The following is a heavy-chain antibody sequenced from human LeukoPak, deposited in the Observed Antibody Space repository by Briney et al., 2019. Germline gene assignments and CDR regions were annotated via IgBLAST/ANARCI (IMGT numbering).Heavy chain of an antibody. CDR3: ASIKYSSSYYYYGMDV. J-gene: IGHJ6*02. Sequence: PSETLSLTCAVYGESFSGYYWSWIRQPPGKGLEWIGEINHSGSTNYNPSLKSRVTISVDTSKNQFSLKLSSVTAADTAVYYCASIKYSSSYYYYGMDVWGQGTTVTVSS. V-gene: IGHV4-34*01. D-gene: IGHD6-6*01. CDR2: INHSGST. CDR1: GESFSGYY.